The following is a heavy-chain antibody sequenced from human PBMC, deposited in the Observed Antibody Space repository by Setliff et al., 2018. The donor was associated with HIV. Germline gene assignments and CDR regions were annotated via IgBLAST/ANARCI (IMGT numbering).Heavy chain of an antibody. CDR1: GGSISSGDYY. D-gene: IGHD2-21*01. J-gene: IGHJ3*02. CDR2: IYYSGST. V-gene: IGHV4-30-4*08. Sequence: SETLSLTCTVSGGSISSGDYYWSWIRQPPGKGLEWIGYIYYSGSTYYNPSLKSRVTISVDTSKNQFSLKLSSVTAADTAVYYCARGVWPRTFDIWGQGTMVTVSS. CDR3: ARGVWPRTFDI.